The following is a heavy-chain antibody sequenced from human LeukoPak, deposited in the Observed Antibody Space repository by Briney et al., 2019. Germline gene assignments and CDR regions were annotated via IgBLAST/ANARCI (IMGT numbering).Heavy chain of an antibody. D-gene: IGHD6-13*01. CDR3: AGLSIAAAGASADY. J-gene: IGHJ4*02. V-gene: IGHV3-9*01. CDR1: GFTFDDYA. Sequence: GRSLRLSCAASGFTFDDYAMHWVRQAPRKGLEWVSGISWNSGSIGYADSVKGRFTISRDNAKNSLYLQMNSLRAEDTAVYYCAGLSIAAAGASADYWGQGTLVTVSS. CDR2: ISWNSGSI.